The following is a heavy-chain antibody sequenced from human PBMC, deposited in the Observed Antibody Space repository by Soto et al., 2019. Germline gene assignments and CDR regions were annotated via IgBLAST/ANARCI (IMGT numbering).Heavy chain of an antibody. V-gene: IGHV3-21*01. CDR1: GFTFSSYS. J-gene: IGHJ4*02. CDR2: ISSSSSYI. D-gene: IGHD2-15*01. CDR3: ARDPLYCSGGSCYPTFDY. Sequence: GGSLRLSCAASGFTFSSYSMNWVRQAPGKGLEWVSSISSSSSYIYCADSVKGRFTISRDNAKNSLYLQMNSLRAEDTAVYYCARDPLYCSGGSCYPTFDYWGQGTLVTVSS.